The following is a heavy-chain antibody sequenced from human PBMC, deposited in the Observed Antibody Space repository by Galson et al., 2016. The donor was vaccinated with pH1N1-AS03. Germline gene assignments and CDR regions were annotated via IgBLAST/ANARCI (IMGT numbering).Heavy chain of an antibody. V-gene: IGHV5-51*01. CDR1: GYNLTDYW. CDR2: IYPGDSDT. J-gene: IGHJ4*02. D-gene: IGHD3-10*01. Sequence: QSGAEVKKPGESLKISCKGSGYNLTDYWIGWVRQMPGEGLEWMGIIYPGDSDTRYSPSFRGQVTISADMSINTAYLQWSSLKASDTAMYYCATSMVRGYIIPSLDYWGQGTLVTVSS. CDR3: ATSMVRGYIIPSLDY.